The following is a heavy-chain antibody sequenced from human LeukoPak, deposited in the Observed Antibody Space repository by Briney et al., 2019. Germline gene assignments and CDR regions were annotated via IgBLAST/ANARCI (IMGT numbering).Heavy chain of an antibody. CDR3: ARAPPRHRQWFDP. CDR2: INHSGST. V-gene: IGHV4-34*01. CDR1: GGSFSGYY. Sequence: SETLSLTCAVYGGSFSGYYWSWIRQPPGKGLEWIGEINHSGSTNYNPSLKSRVTISVDTSKDQFSLMLSSVTAADTAVYYCARAPPRHRQWFDPWGQGTLVTVSS. J-gene: IGHJ5*02.